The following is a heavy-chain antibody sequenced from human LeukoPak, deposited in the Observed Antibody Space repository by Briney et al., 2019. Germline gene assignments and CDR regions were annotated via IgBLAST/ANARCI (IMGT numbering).Heavy chain of an antibody. CDR1: GGSISSSSYY. V-gene: IGHV4-39*01. D-gene: IGHD6-25*01. CDR3: ARRQRLNFDY. J-gene: IGHJ4*02. CDR2: IYYSGST. Sequence: SETLSLTCTVSGGSISSSSYYWGWIRQPPGKGLEWIGGIYYSGSTYYNPSLKSRVTISVDTSKNQFSLKLSSVTAADTAVYYCARRQRLNFDYWGQGTLVTVSS.